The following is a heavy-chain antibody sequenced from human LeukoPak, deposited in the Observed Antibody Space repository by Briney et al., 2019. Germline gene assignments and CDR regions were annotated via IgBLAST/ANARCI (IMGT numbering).Heavy chain of an antibody. J-gene: IGHJ5*02. V-gene: IGHV4-39*01. CDR3: VRHRGGSSLFDP. CDR2: VSYSGTT. CDR1: GGSISSSSSY. D-gene: IGHD6-13*01. Sequence: AETLSLTCTVSGGSISSSSSYWGWIRQPPGKGLEWVGSVSYSGTTYYIPALSSRVTIYVDTYKDQFSLKLTSVSAADTAVYYCVRHRGGSSLFDPWGQGARVIVSS.